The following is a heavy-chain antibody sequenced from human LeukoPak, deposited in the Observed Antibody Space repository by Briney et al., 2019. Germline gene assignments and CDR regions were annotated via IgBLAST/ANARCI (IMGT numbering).Heavy chain of an antibody. V-gene: IGHV4-34*01. CDR1: GGSFSGYY. J-gene: IGHJ6*02. Sequence: PSETLSLTCAVYGGSFSGYYWSWIRQPPGKGLEWIGEINHSGSTNYNPSLKGRVTISVDTSKNQFSLKLSSVTAADTAVYYCARVFTQYYGMDVWGQGTTVTVSS. CDR3: ARVFTQYYGMDV. CDR2: INHSGST. D-gene: IGHD2-15*01.